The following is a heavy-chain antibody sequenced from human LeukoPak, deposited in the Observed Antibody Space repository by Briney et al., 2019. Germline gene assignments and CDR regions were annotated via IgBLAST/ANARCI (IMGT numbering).Heavy chain of an antibody. CDR3: ARHTDIAPLSSLKY. J-gene: IGHJ4*02. Sequence: GSLRLSCAASGFTFSNAWMSWIRQTPGKGLEWIGDIYYSGSTNYNPSLKSRVTISVDTSKNQFSLKLSSVTAADTAVYYCARHTDIAPLSSLKYWGQGTLVTVSS. V-gene: IGHV4-59*08. CDR2: IYYSGST. CDR1: GFTFSNAW. D-gene: IGHD6-13*01.